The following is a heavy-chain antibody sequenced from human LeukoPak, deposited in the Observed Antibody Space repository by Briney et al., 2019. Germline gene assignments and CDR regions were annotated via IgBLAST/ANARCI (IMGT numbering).Heavy chain of an antibody. D-gene: IGHD2-2*02. J-gene: IGHJ4*02. CDR3: ARDGIVVVPAAIGY. CDR2: ISSSSSYI. V-gene: IGHV3-21*01. CDR1: GFTFSSYS. Sequence: GGSLRLSCAASGFTFSSYSMNWVRQAPGKGLEWVSSISSSSSYIYYADSVKGRFTISRDNAKNSLYLQMNSLRAEDTAVYYCARDGIVVVPAAIGYWGQGTLVTVSS.